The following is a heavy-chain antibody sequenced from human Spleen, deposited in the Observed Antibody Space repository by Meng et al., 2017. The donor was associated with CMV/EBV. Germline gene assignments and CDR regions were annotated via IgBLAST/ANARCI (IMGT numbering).Heavy chain of an antibody. J-gene: IGHJ6*02. CDR3: ARDIVVVVAATRGEGMDV. CDR2: ISSSSSYI. CDR1: GFIFSNYS. D-gene: IGHD2-15*01. V-gene: IGHV3-21*01. Sequence: GESLKISCAASGFIFSNYSMNWVRQAPGKGLEWVSSISSSSSYIYYADSVKGRFTISRDNSKNTLYLQMNSLRAEDTAVYYCARDIVVVVAATRGEGMDVWGQGTTVTVSS.